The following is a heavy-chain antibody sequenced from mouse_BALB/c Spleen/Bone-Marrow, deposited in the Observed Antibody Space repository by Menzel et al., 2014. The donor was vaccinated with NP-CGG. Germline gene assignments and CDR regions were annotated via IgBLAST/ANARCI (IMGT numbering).Heavy chain of an antibody. CDR3: ASYVYGYYFDY. V-gene: IGHV14-3*02. Sequence: EVQLQQSGAELVKPGASVKLSCTASGFNIKDTYMHWVKQRPEQGLEWIGRIDRANGNTKYDPKFQGKATITTDTSSNTAYLQLSSLTSEDTAVYYCASYVYGYYFDYWGQGTTLTVSS. D-gene: IGHD2-2*01. CDR1: GFNIKDTY. J-gene: IGHJ2*01. CDR2: IDRANGNT.